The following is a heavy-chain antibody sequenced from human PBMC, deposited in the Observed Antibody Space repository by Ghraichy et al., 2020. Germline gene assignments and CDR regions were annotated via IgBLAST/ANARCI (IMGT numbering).Heavy chain of an antibody. J-gene: IGHJ6*02. CDR1: GGSISSYY. CDR2: IYYSGST. Sequence: ETLSLTCTVSGGSISSYYWSWIRQPPGKGLEWIGYIYYSGSTNYNPSLKSRVTISVDSSKNQFSLKLTSVTAADTAVYYCGRDDYYYGMDVWGQGTTVTVSS. CDR3: GRDDYYYGMDV. V-gene: IGHV4-59*01.